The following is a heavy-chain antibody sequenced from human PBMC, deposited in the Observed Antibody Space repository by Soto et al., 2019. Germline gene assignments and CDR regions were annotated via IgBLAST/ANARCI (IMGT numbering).Heavy chain of an antibody. J-gene: IGHJ6*02. Sequence: GGSLRLSCAASGFTFSSYAMSWVRQAPGKGLEWVSAISGSGGSTYYADSVKGRFTISRDNSKNTLYLQMNSLRAEDTAVYYFAKDVYSSSWVDYYYYYGMEVWGQGTTVTVSS. D-gene: IGHD6-13*01. CDR2: ISGSGGST. CDR3: AKDVYSSSWVDYYYYYGMEV. CDR1: GFTFSSYA. V-gene: IGHV3-23*01.